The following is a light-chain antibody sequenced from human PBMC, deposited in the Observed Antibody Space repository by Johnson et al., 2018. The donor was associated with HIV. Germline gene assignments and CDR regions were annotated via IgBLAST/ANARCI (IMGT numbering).Light chain of an antibody. V-gene: IGLV1-51*01. CDR3: GTWDSSLRSGF. CDR1: TSNIGNNY. CDR2: DNN. J-gene: IGLJ1*01. Sequence: QSVLTQPPSVSAAPGQKVTISCSGSTSNIGNNYVSWYQQLPGTAPRLLIYDNNNRPSWIPDRFSGSKSGTSATLGITGLQTGDEADYYGGTWDSSLRSGFFGTGTKVTVL.